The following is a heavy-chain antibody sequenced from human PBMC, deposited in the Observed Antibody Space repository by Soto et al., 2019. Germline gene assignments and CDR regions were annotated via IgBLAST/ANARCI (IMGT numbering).Heavy chain of an antibody. CDR1: GFTFSDYY. D-gene: IGHD6-19*01. CDR3: ARVSSSGWYGMEYYFDY. Sequence: GGSLRLSCAASGFTFSDYYMSWIRQAPGKGLEWVSYISSSGSTIYYADSVKGRFTISRDNAKNSLYLQMNSLRAEGTAVYYCARVSSSGWYGMEYYFDYWGQGTLVTVSS. CDR2: ISSSGSTI. V-gene: IGHV3-11*01. J-gene: IGHJ4*02.